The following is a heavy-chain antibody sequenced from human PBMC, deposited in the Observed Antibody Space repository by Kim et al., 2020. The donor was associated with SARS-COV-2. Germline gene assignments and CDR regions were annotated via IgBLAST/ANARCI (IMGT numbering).Heavy chain of an antibody. Sequence: SVKGRFTISRDNAKNSLYLQMNSLRAEDTAVYYCARDKFDYYGSEYGMDVWGQGTTVTVSS. D-gene: IGHD3-10*01. J-gene: IGHJ6*02. CDR3: ARDKFDYYGSEYGMDV. V-gene: IGHV3-11*04.